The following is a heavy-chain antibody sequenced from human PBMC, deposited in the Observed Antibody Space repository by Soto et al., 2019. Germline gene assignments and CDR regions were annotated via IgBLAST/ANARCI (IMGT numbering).Heavy chain of an antibody. J-gene: IGHJ3*02. CDR2: IYYSGST. D-gene: IGHD3-22*01. V-gene: IGHV4-59*01. CDR3: ARDIAYYYDSNPMVTLAFDI. Sequence: TSETLSLTCTVSGGSISSYYWSWIRQPPGKGLEWIGYIYYSGSTNYNPSLKSRVTISVDTSKNQFSLKLSSVTAADTAVYYCARDIAYYYDSNPMVTLAFDIWGQGTMVTVSS. CDR1: GGSISSYY.